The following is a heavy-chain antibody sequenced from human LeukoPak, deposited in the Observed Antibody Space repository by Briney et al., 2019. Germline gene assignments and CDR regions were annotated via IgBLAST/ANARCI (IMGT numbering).Heavy chain of an antibody. J-gene: IGHJ2*01. Sequence: ASVKVSCKASGYTFTSYYMHWVRQAPGQGLEWMGIINPSGGSTSYAQKYQGRVTMTRDTSTSTVYMELSSLRSEDTAVYYCARVPSMIVVVDGGIDHWYFDLWGRGTLVTVSS. CDR2: INPSGGST. CDR1: GYTFTSYY. V-gene: IGHV1-46*01. D-gene: IGHD3-22*01. CDR3: ARVPSMIVVVDGGIDHWYFDL.